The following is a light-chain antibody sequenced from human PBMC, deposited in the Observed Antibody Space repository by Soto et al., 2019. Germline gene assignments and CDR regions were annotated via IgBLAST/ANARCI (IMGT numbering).Light chain of an antibody. Sequence: TQSPGTLSLYQGERATLSCRASQTVANNALAWYQQKPGQAPRLLIFGASSRATAIPDRFSGSGSGTDFTLSISRLEAEDIAVYYWQQDGHSSTFGQGTKVDIK. CDR2: GAS. CDR1: QTVANNA. CDR3: QQDGHSST. J-gene: IGKJ1*01. V-gene: IGKV3-20*01.